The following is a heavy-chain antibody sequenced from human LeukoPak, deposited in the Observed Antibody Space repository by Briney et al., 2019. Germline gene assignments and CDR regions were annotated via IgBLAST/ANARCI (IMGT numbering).Heavy chain of an antibody. CDR3: ARDRSSGTFDSFGI. J-gene: IGHJ3*02. CDR2: IIPIFGPP. V-gene: IGHV1-69*13. Sequence: GASVKVSCKASGGTFSNYAISWVRQAPGQGLEWLGGIIPIFGPPNTAQKFQGRVTITADESTSTVLMELSSLTSEDTAMYYCARDRSSGTFDSFGIWGPGTMVTVSS. D-gene: IGHD1-26*01. CDR1: GGTFSNYA.